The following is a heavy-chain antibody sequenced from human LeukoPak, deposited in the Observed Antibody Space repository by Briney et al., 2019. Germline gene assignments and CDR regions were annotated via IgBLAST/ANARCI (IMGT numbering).Heavy chain of an antibody. CDR2: IIPIFGTA. V-gene: IGHV1-69*05. D-gene: IGHD5-12*01. CDR3: ARDPPHSGYDYGFDY. CDR1: GGTFSSYA. J-gene: IGHJ4*02. Sequence: SVKVSCKASGGTFSSYAISWVRQAPGQGLEWMGGIIPIFGTASYAQKFQGRVTMTRDTSTSTVYMELSSLRSEDTAVYYCARDPPHSGYDYGFDYWGQGTLVTVSS.